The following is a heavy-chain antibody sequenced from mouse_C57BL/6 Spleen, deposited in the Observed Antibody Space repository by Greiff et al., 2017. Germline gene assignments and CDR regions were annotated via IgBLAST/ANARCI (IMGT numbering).Heavy chain of an antibody. D-gene: IGHD2-2*01. CDR3: ARCGYDYAMDY. J-gene: IGHJ4*01. V-gene: IGHV1-55*01. CDR1: GYTFTSYW. Sequence: QVQLKQSGAELVKPGASVKMSCKASGYTFTSYWITWVKQRPGQGLEWIGDIYPGSGSTNYNEKFKSKATLTVDTSSSTAYMQLSSLTSEDSAVYYCARCGYDYAMDYWGQGTSVTVSS. CDR2: IYPGSGST.